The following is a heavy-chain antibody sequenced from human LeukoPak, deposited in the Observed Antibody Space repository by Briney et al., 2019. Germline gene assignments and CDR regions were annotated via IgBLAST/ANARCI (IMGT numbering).Heavy chain of an antibody. CDR2: ISAYNGNT. CDR3: ARVDIAARPAYFRH. J-gene: IGHJ1*01. Sequence: ASVKVSCKASGYTFTSHGISWVRQAPGQGLEWMGWISAYNGNTNYAQKLQGRVTMTTDTSTRTADMALRSLRSDDTAVYYCARVDIAARPAYFRHWGQGTLVTVSS. V-gene: IGHV1-18*01. CDR1: GYTFTSHG. D-gene: IGHD6-6*01.